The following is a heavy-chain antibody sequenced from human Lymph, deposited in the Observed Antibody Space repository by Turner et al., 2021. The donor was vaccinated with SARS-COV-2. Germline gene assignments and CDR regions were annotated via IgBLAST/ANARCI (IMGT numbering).Heavy chain of an antibody. Sequence: QLQLQESGPGLVKPSAPLSLTCTVSGGSISSSSYYWGWIRPPPGKLLEWIGSLYYSGSTYYNQSRKSRVTISVDTSKNKFSLKLRSVTAADTAVYYCARRRQWLVHWYFDLWGRGTLVTVSS. V-gene: IGHV4-39*01. CDR2: LYYSGST. J-gene: IGHJ2*01. CDR3: ARRRQWLVHWYFDL. CDR1: GGSISSSSYY. D-gene: IGHD6-19*01.